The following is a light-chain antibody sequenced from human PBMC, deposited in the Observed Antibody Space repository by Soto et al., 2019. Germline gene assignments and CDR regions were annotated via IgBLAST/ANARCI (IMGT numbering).Light chain of an antibody. Sequence: DIQMTQSPSSLSASVGDRVTITCQASQNITNFLNWYQHKLGKAPNLLIYDASNLEAEVPSRFSGTGSGTEFSFPISSLHPEAIGSYFCQPYDDLPVTFVGVTKVEIK. J-gene: IGKJ4*01. CDR1: QNITNF. CDR2: DAS. CDR3: QPYDDLPVT. V-gene: IGKV1-33*01.